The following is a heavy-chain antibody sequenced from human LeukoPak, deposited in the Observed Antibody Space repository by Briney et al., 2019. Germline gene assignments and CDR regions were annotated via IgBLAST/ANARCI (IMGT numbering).Heavy chain of an antibody. Sequence: SETLSLTCAVYGGSFSGYYWSWIRQPPGKGLEWIGEINHSGSTNYNPSLKSRVTISVDTSKNQFSLKLSSVTAADTAVYYCARGVGYYYYYMDVWGKGTTVTVSS. V-gene: IGHV4-34*01. CDR2: INHSGST. CDR1: GGSFSGYY. CDR3: ARGVGYYYYYMDV. J-gene: IGHJ6*03.